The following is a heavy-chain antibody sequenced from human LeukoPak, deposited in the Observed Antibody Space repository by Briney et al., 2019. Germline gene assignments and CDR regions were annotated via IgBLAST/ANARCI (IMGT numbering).Heavy chain of an antibody. CDR2: ISSISTII. CDR1: GFTFSSFS. Sequence: PGGSLRLPCAASGFTFSSFSMNWVRQAPGKGLEWVSYISSISTIIYYAGSVEGRFTISRDNAKNSLYLQMNSLRDEDTAVYYCARDLLSGAYTFDYWGQGTLVTVSS. D-gene: IGHD1-26*01. CDR3: ARDLLSGAYTFDY. V-gene: IGHV3-48*02. J-gene: IGHJ4*02.